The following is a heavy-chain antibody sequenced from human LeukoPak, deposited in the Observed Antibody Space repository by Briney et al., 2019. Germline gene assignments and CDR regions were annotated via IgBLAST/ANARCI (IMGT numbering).Heavy chain of an antibody. V-gene: IGHV3-21*01. CDR1: GFTFSSYS. D-gene: IGHD4-17*01. CDR2: ISSSSSYI. J-gene: IGHJ1*01. CDR3: ARDAYGDYPEYFQH. Sequence: GGSLRLSCAASGFTFSSYSMNWVRQAPGKGLEWVSSISSSSSYIYYADSVKGRFTISRDNAKNSLYLQMNSLRAEDTAVYYCARDAYGDYPEYFQHWGRGTLVTVSS.